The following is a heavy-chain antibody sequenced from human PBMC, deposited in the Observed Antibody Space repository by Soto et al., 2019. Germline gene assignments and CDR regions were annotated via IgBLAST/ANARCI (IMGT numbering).Heavy chain of an antibody. CDR2: IKSKTDGGTT. J-gene: IGHJ4*02. V-gene: IGHV3-15*07. CDR1: GFTFSNAW. D-gene: IGHD3-3*01. CDR3: TTIDDFWSGYPRY. Sequence: PGGSLRLSCAASGFTFSNAWMNWVRQAPGKGLEWVGRIKSKTDGGTTDYAAPVKGRFTISRDDSKNTLYLQMNSLKTEDTAVYYCTTIDDFWSGYPRYWGQGTLVTVSS.